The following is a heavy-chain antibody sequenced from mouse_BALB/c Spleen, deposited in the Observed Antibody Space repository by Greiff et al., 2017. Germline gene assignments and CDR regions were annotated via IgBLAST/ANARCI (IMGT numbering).Heavy chain of an antibody. V-gene: IGHV7-3*02. CDR1: GFTFTDYY. J-gene: IGHJ4*01. Sequence: EVQGVESGGGLVQPGGSLRLSCATSGFTFTDYYMSWVRQPPGKALEWLGFIRNKANGYTTEYSASVKGRFTISRDNSQSILYLQMNTLRAEDSATYYCARDMITYYYAMDYWGQGTSVTVSS. CDR2: IRNKANGYTT. D-gene: IGHD2-4*01. CDR3: ARDMITYYYAMDY.